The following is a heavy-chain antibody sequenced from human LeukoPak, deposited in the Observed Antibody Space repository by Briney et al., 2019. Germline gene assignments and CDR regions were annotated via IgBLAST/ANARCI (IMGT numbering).Heavy chain of an antibody. V-gene: IGHV1-18*01. J-gene: IGHJ4*02. CDR3: ARDSVAAAGSGTLDY. CDR2: ISAYNGNT. CDR1: GYTFTSYG. D-gene: IGHD6-13*01. Sequence: RASVKVSCKASGYTFTSYGISWVRQAPGQGLEWMGWISAYNGNTNYAQKLQGGVTMTTDTSTSTAYMELRSLRSDDTAVYYCARDSVAAAGSGTLDYWGQGTLVTVSS.